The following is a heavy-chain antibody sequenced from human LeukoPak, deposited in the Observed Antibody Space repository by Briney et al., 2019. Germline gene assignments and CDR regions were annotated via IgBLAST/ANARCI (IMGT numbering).Heavy chain of an antibody. D-gene: IGHD6-13*01. J-gene: IGHJ4*02. CDR1: GGSFSGYY. CDR3: ARAGIAAGDVDY. Sequence: SETLSPTCAVYGGSFSGYYWSWIRQPPGKGLEWIGEINHSGSTNYNPSLKSRVTISVDTSKNQFSLKLSSVTAADTAVYYCARAGIAAGDVDYWGQGTLATVSS. V-gene: IGHV4-34*01. CDR2: INHSGST.